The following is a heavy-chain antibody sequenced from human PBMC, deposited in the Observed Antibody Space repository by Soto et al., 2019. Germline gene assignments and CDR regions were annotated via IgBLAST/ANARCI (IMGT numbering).Heavy chain of an antibody. J-gene: IGHJ1*01. CDR3: SLLTGYSPRYYFDYWGQGTLVTVSSGKGAPFGDPEYFQH. CDR2: SNSDESST. CDR1: GVSFSSYW. V-gene: IGHV3-74*01. Sequence: GGSLRLSCAASGVSFSSYWMHWVRQAPGKGLVWVSRSNSDESSTSYADSVKGRFTISRDNAKNTLYLQMNSLRAEDTALYYYSLLTGYSPRYYFDYWGQGTLVTVSSGKGAPFGDPEYFQHWGQGTLVTVSS. D-gene: IGHD3-9*01.